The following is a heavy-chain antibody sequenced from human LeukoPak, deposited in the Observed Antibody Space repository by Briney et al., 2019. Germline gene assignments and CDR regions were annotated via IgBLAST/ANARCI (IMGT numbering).Heavy chain of an antibody. V-gene: IGHV4-31*03. J-gene: IGHJ6*04. Sequence: SQTLSLTCTVSGGSISSGGYYWSRIRQHPGKGLEWIGYIYYSGSTYYNPSLKSRVTISVDTSKNQFSLKLSSVTAADTAVYYCARGGAYSSGWYVEGYHYYGMDVWGKGTTVTVSS. CDR1: GGSISSGGYY. D-gene: IGHD6-19*01. CDR3: ARGGAYSSGWYVEGYHYYGMDV. CDR2: IYYSGST.